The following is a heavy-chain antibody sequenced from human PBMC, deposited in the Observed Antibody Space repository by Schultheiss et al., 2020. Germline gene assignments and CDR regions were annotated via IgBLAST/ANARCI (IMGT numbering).Heavy chain of an antibody. CDR3: ARHGGAGAPLGSDAFDI. Sequence: SETLSLTCTVSGGSISSYYWSWIRQPPGKGLEWIGYIYYSGSTNYNPSLKSRVTISVDTSKNQFSLKLCSVTAADTAVYYCARHGGAGAPLGSDAFDIWGQGTVVTVSS. CDR1: GGSISSYY. D-gene: IGHD1-26*01. CDR2: IYYSGST. V-gene: IGHV4-59*01. J-gene: IGHJ3*02.